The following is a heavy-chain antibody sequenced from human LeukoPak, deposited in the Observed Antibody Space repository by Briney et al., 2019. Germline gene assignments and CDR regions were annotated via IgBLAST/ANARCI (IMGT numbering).Heavy chain of an antibody. J-gene: IGHJ4*02. V-gene: IGHV1-2*02. D-gene: IGHD5-18*01. CDR1: GYTFTGYY. CDR2: INPNSGGT. CDR3: ARFQNTAMVTD. Sequence: ASVKVSCKASGYTFTGYYMHWVRQAPGQGLEWMGWINPNSGGTNYAQKFQGRVTMTRDTSINTAYMELSRLRSDDTAVFYCARFQNTAMVTDWGQGTLVTVSS.